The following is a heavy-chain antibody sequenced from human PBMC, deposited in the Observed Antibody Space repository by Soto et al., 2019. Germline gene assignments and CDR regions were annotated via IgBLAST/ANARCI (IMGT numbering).Heavy chain of an antibody. CDR3: ARCFNEYQLLCHGMDV. J-gene: IGHJ6*02. V-gene: IGHV3-21*01. D-gene: IGHD2-2*01. CDR1: GFTFSSYS. Sequence: PGGSLRLSCAASGFTFSSYSMNWVRQAPGKGLEWVSSISSSSSYIYYADSVKGRFTISRDNAKNSLYLQMNSLRAEDTAVYYCARCFNEYQLLCHGMDVWGQGTTVTVSS. CDR2: ISSSSSYI.